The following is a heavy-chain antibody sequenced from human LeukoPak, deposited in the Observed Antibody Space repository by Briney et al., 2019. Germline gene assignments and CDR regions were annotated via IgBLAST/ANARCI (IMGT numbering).Heavy chain of an antibody. J-gene: IGHJ4*02. CDR1: GGSISSSSYY. V-gene: IGHV4-39*01. CDR2: IYYSGST. Sequence: KPSETLSLTCTVSGGSISSSSYYWGWIRHPPGKGLEWIGSIYYSGSTYYNPSLKSRVTISVDTSKNQFSLKLSSVTAADTAVYYCARHEVDISGPLDYWGQGTLVTVSS. D-gene: IGHD6-19*01. CDR3: ARHEVDISGPLDY.